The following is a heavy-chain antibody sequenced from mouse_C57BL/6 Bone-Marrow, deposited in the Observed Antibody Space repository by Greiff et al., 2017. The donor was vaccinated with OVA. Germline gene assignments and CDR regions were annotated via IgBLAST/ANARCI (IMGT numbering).Heavy chain of an antibody. V-gene: IGHV7-3*01. D-gene: IGHD2-5*01. CDR2: IRNKANGYTT. Sequence: EVQVVESGGGLVQPGGSLSLSCAASGFTFTDYYMSWVRQPPGKALEWLGFIRNKANGYTTEYSASVKGRFTISRDNSQSILYLQMNALRAEDSATYYCARYRGYSKGFFDYWGQGTTLTVSS. CDR3: ARYRGYSKGFFDY. CDR1: GFTFTDYY. J-gene: IGHJ2*01.